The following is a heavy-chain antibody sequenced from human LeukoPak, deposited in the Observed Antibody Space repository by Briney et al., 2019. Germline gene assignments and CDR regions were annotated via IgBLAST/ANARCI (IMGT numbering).Heavy chain of an antibody. CDR2: ISGSGGST. Sequence: GGSPRLSCAASGFTFSSYAMSWVRQAPGKGLEWVSAISGSGGSTYYADSVKGRFTISRDNSKNTLYLQMNSLRAEDTAVYYCAKDRLVDGYNPYYFDYWGQGTLVTVSS. J-gene: IGHJ4*02. V-gene: IGHV3-23*01. CDR3: AKDRLVDGYNPYYFDY. CDR1: GFTFSSYA. D-gene: IGHD5-24*01.